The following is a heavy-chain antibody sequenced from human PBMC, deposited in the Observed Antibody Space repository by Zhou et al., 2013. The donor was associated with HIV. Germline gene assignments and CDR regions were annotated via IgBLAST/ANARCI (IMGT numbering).Heavy chain of an antibody. D-gene: IGHD3-16*02. CDR2: INPSSGST. Sequence: QVQLVQSGAEVKKPGASVKVSCKASGYTFISFYMHWVRQAPGQGLEWMGVINPSSGSTTYAEKFQGRVTMTTDTSTNTAYMELWSLRPDDTAVYYCAGLRLGEFSLAYWGQGTLVTVSS. J-gene: IGHJ4*02. CDR3: AGLRLGEFSLAY. V-gene: IGHV1-46*01. CDR1: GYTFISFY.